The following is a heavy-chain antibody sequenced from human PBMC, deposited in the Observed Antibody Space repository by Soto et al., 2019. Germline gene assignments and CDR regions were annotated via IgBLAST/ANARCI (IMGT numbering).Heavy chain of an antibody. J-gene: IGHJ4*02. D-gene: IGHD2-8*01. CDR2: IKSKTDGGTI. Sequence: EVQLVESGGGLVKPGGSLKLSVAAPGSTLSNAWLSWAAQAPGKGLEWVGGIKSKTDGGTIDYAAPVKGRFTISRDDSKNTLYLQMNSLKTEDTAVYYCTTGLRMLYARFKPPSDYWGQGTLVTVSS. V-gene: IGHV3-15*01. CDR3: TTGLRMLYARFKPPSDY. CDR1: GSTLSNAW.